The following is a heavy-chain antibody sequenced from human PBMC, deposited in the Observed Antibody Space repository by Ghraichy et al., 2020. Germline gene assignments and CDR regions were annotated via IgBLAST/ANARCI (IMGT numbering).Heavy chain of an antibody. J-gene: IGHJ3*02. CDR2: ISYDGSNK. CDR1: GFTFSSYA. V-gene: IGHV3-30-3*01. D-gene: IGHD1-26*01. CDR3: ARESSEGATMEKAFDI. Sequence: GESLNISCAASGFTFSSYAMHWVRQAPGKGLEWVAVISYDGSNKYYADSVKGRFTISRDNSKNTLYLQMNSLRAEDTAVYYCARESSEGATMEKAFDIWGQGTMVTVSS.